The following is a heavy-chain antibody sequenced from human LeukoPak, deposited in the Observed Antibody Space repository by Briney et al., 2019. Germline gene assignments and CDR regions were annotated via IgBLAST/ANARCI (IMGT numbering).Heavy chain of an antibody. CDR2: IYYSGST. V-gene: IGHV4-61*01. Sequence: SQTLSLTCTVSGGSISSGSYYWSWIRQPPGKGLERIGYIYYSGSTNYNPSLKSRVTISVDTSKNQFSLKLSSVTAADTAVYYCARGYCSGGSCYSRNSRAFDIWGQGTMVTVSS. D-gene: IGHD2-15*01. CDR1: GGSISSGSYY. CDR3: ARGYCSGGSCYSRNSRAFDI. J-gene: IGHJ3*02.